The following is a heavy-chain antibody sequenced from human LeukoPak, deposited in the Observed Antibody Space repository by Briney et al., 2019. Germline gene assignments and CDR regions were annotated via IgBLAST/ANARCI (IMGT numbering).Heavy chain of an antibody. Sequence: TSETLSLTCAVSGGSISSYYWSWIRQPPGKGLGWIGYIYYSGSTNYNPSLKSRVTISVDTSKNQFSLKLSSVTAADTAVYYCARVNRGYQLLILDYWGQGTLVTVSS. D-gene: IGHD2-2*01. J-gene: IGHJ4*02. CDR1: GGSISSYY. CDR3: ARVNRGYQLLILDY. CDR2: IYYSGST. V-gene: IGHV4-59*01.